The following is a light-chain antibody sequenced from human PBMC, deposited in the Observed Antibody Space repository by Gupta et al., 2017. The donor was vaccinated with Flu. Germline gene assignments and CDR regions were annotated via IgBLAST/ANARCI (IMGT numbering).Light chain of an antibody. J-gene: IGKJ4*01. CDR2: KAS. V-gene: IGKV1-5*03. Sequence: PSTLSASVGDRVSITCRASQNINSWLAWYQQKPGKAPKILIKKASRVKSGVPSRFTGGGSGTEFTLTISSLQPEDFANYYCQHDSKWPVTFGGGTKVEI. CDR3: QHDSKWPVT. CDR1: QNINSW.